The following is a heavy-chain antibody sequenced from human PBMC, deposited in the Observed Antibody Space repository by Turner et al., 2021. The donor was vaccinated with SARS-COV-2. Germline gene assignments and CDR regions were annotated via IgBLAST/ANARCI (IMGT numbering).Heavy chain of an antibody. V-gene: IGHV3-9*01. Sequence: EVQLVESGGGLVQPGRSLRLSCAASAFTFDDYAIPWARQALGKGLAWVSGSSWDSGTIGYADSEKDRVTIARDNAKNCLYQQMNSLRAEDTALYYCTKEFARPDYYYYGMDVWGQGTTVNVSS. CDR1: AFTFDDYA. D-gene: IGHD3-16*01. J-gene: IGHJ6*02. CDR2: SSWDSGTI. CDR3: TKEFARPDYYYYGMDV.